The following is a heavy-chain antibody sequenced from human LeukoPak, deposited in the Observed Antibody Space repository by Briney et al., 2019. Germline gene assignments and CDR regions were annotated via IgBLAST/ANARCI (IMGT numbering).Heavy chain of an antibody. J-gene: IGHJ4*02. CDR3: AHRASYDFWSGYPWPYFDY. D-gene: IGHD3-3*01. CDR2: IDWDDDK. V-gene: IGHV2-5*02. Sequence: SGRTLVKPTETLALTFTFAGFSLSTSGVGVGWIRQPPGKALEWLALIDWDDDKRYSPSLKSSLTITKDTSKNQVVLTMTNMDPVDTATYSCAHRASYDFWSGYPWPYFDYWGQGTLVTVSS. CDR1: GFSLSTSGVG.